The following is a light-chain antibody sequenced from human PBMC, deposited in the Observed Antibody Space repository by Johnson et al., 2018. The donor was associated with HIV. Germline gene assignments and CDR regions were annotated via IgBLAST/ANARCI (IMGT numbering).Light chain of an antibody. CDR2: DNN. Sequence: QSVLTQPPSVSAAPGQKVTISCSGSSSNIGNNYVSWYQQLPGTAPKLLIYDNNKRPSGIPDRFSSSKSGTSATLGITGLQTGDEADYYCGTWDTGLSAPYVFGTGTKVTVL. J-gene: IGLJ1*01. CDR1: SSNIGNNY. V-gene: IGLV1-51*01. CDR3: GTWDTGLSAPYV.